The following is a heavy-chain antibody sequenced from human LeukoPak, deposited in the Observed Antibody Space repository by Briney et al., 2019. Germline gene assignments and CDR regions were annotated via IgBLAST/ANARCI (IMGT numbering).Heavy chain of an antibody. D-gene: IGHD3-22*01. J-gene: IGHJ6*03. V-gene: IGHV4-39*07. Sequence: SETLSLTCTVSGGSIISSSYYWGWIRQPPGKGLEWIGSIYYSGNTDYNPSLKSRVTISVKTSKSQFSLKLSSVTAADTAVYYCARDRFDDSSGYYYHYYYYMDVWGKGTTVTISS. CDR3: ARDRFDDSSGYYYHYYYYMDV. CDR1: GGSIISSSYY. CDR2: IYYSGNT.